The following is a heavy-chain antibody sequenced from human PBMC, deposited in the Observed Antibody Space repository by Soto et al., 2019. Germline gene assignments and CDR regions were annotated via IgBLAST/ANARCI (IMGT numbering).Heavy chain of an antibody. V-gene: IGHV3-30*18. CDR3: AKDRVESGMGEIDY. J-gene: IGHJ4*02. D-gene: IGHD3-16*01. Sequence: VQLVESGGGVVQPGRSLRLSCAASGFSFSNNAMHWVRQAPGKGLEWVAIISYDGSNKYYADSVKGRFTISRDNSKNTLYLQMNSLRVEDTAVYYCAKDRVESGMGEIDYWGQGTLVTVSS. CDR1: GFSFSNNA. CDR2: ISYDGSNK.